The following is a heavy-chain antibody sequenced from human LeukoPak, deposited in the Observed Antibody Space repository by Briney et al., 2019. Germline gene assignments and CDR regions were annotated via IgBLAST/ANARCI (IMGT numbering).Heavy chain of an antibody. J-gene: IGHJ4*02. D-gene: IGHD1-14*01. CDR1: GFTFSNAW. Sequence: GGSLRLSCAASGFTFSNAWMSWVRQAPGKGLEWVGRIKSKTDGGTTDYAAPVKGRFTISRDDSKNTLYLQMNSLRAEDTAVYYCARHRGYFDYWGQGTLVTASS. V-gene: IGHV3-15*01. CDR3: ARHRGYFDY. CDR2: IKSKTDGGTT.